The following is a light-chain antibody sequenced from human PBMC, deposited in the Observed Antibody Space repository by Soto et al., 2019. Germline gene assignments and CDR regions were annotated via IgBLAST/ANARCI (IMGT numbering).Light chain of an antibody. CDR3: QQRSSWPPYT. CDR1: QSISSY. J-gene: IGKJ3*01. Sequence: IVLTQSPVTLSLSPGERATLSCRASQSISSYLAWYQQKPGQSPRLLIYDASNRAAGIPARFSGSGSGTDFTLTISSLEPEDFAVYYCQQRSSWPPYTFGPGTKVDIK. V-gene: IGKV3-11*01. CDR2: DAS.